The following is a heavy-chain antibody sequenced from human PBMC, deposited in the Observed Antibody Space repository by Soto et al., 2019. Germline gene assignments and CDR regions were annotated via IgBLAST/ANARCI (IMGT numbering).Heavy chain of an antibody. CDR3: ARDSSGLNYFDY. D-gene: IGHD3-22*01. J-gene: IGHJ4*02. CDR2: IYYSGST. CDR1: GGSISSGGYY. Sequence: QVQLQESGPGLVKPSQTLSLTCTVSGGSISSGGYYWSWIRQHPGKGLEWIGYIYYSGSTYYNPSLKSRXXFXVXXQKNHFSLKLSSVTAADTALYYCARDSSGLNYFDYWGQGTLVTVSA. V-gene: IGHV4-31*03.